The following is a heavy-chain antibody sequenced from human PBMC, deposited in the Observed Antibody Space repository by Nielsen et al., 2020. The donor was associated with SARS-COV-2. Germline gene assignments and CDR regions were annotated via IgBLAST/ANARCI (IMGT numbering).Heavy chain of an antibody. V-gene: IGHV1-3*01. CDR3: ARDLRSSGWYGGYYYYGMDV. CDR2: INAGNGNT. CDR1: GYTFTSYA. Sequence: ASVKVSCKASGYTFTSYAMHWVRQAPGQRLEWMGWINAGNGNTKYSQKFQGRVTITRDTSASTAYMELSNLRSEDTAVYYCARDLRSSGWYGGYYYYGMDVWGQGTTVTVSS. D-gene: IGHD6-19*01. J-gene: IGHJ6*02.